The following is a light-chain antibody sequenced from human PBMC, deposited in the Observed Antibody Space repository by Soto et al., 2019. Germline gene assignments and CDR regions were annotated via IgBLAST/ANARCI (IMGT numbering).Light chain of an antibody. J-gene: IGKJ4*01. CDR1: ESVSSN. CDR2: DAS. Sequence: EIVLTQSPGTLSLSPGEGATLSCRASESVSSNYLAWYQLKPGQAPRLLIYDASTRATGFPARFSGSGSGTEFTLTISSLQSEDFAVYYCQQYNNWPLTFGGGTTVEIK. CDR3: QQYNNWPLT. V-gene: IGKV3D-15*01.